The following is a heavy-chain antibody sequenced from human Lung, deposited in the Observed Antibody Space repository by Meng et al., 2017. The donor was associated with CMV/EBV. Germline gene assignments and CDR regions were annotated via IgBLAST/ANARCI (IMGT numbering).Heavy chain of an antibody. Sequence: ETLSLTCAVSGFIVSTKYMSWVRQAPGKGLEWVSTIYSGGNTYSADSVKGRFTISRDNSKNILYLQMKGLTAEDTAVYYCATEPGYSSAWDNWGQGTLVTVSS. D-gene: IGHD2-15*01. CDR1: GFIVSTKY. V-gene: IGHV3-53*01. CDR3: ATEPGYSSAWDN. J-gene: IGHJ4*02. CDR2: IYSGGNT.